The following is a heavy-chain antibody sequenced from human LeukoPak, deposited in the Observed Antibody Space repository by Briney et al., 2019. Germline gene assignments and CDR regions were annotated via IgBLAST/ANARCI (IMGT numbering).Heavy chain of an antibody. J-gene: IGHJ4*02. Sequence: ASVKVSCKASGGTFSSYAISWVRQAPGQGLEWMGIINPSGGSTSYAQKFQGRVTMTRDVSTRTAYMELSSLRSEDTAVYYCASVGSGSYPFDYWGQGTLVTVSS. V-gene: IGHV1-46*01. CDR2: INPSGGST. CDR1: GGTFSSYA. CDR3: ASVGSGSYPFDY. D-gene: IGHD3-10*01.